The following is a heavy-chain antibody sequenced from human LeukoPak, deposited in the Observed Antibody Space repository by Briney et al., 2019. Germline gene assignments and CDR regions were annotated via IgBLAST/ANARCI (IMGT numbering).Heavy chain of an antibody. J-gene: IGHJ3*02. D-gene: IGHD6-19*01. CDR2: IRYDGSNK. V-gene: IGHV3-30*02. CDR1: GFTFSSYG. Sequence: GGSLRLSCAASGFTFSSYGMHWVRQAPGKGLEWVAFIRYDGSNKYYADSVKGRFTISRDNSKNTLYLQMNSLRAEDTAVYYCAKVHPGCSSGWKEVGAFDIWGQGTMVTVSS. CDR3: AKVHPGCSSGWKEVGAFDI.